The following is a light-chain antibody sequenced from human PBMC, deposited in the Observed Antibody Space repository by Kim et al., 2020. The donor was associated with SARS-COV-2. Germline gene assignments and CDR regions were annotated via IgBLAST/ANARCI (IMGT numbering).Light chain of an antibody. J-gene: IGLJ3*02. CDR2: EVS. CDR3: SSFAGSSNLV. V-gene: IGLV2-8*01. Sequence: GQSGTISCTGTSSDVGAYNSVSWYQQHPGKAPKLMIYEVSKRPSGVPDRFSGSKSGNTASLSVSGLQAEDEADYYCSSFAGSSNLVFGGGTQLTVL. CDR1: SSDVGAYNS.